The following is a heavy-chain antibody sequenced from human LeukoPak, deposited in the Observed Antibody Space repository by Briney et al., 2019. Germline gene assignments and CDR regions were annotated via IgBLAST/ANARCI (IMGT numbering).Heavy chain of an antibody. J-gene: IGHJ4*02. CDR2: IGDTGDST. CDR1: GFTFSTYG. Sequence: PWGTLRLSCAASGFTFSTYGITWVRQAPGKGLEWVSTIGDTGDSTYYADSVKGRFIISRDNSESTLFLQMNGLRAEDTAIYFCATGAYCDHWGQGTLVTVSS. V-gene: IGHV3-23*01. CDR3: ATGAYCDH.